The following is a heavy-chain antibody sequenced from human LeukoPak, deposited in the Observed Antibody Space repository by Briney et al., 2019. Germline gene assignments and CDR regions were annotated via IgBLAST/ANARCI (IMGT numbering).Heavy chain of an antibody. J-gene: IGHJ6*04. CDR3: ARFSGYCGGDCYGDV. V-gene: IGHV5-51*01. CDR2: IYPGDSDT. CDR1: GYSFTSYW. D-gene: IGHD2-21*02. Sequence: GESLKISCKGSGYSFTSYWIGWVRQMPGKGLECMGIIYPGDSDTRYSPSFQGQVTISADKSISTAYLQWSSLKASDTAMYYCARFSGYCGGDCYGDVWGKGTTVTVSS.